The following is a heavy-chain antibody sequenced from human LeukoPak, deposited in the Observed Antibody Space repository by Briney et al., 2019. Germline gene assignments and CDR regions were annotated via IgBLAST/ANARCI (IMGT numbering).Heavy chain of an antibody. CDR1: GFTVSNYH. CDR3: AASRMPLDYYGSGTPGAFDI. Sequence: GGSLRLSCAASGFTVSNYHINWVRQAPGWGLEWVAATIHTGVETYYADSVKGRFTLSRDSSKNMVHLQMNSLRVDDTAVYYCAASRMPLDYYGSGTPGAFDIWGQGTMVTVSS. CDR2: TIHTGVET. D-gene: IGHD3-10*01. V-gene: IGHV3-23*01. J-gene: IGHJ3*02.